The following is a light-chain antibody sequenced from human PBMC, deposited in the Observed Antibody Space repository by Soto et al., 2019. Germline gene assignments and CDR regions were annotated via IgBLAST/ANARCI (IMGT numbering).Light chain of an antibody. V-gene: IGKV3-15*01. CDR1: QSVSSN. J-gene: IGKJ1*01. CDR3: QQYNNWWT. CDR2: GAS. Sequence: EIVMTQSPATLSVSPGERATLSSRASQSVSSNLAWYQQKPGQAPRLLIYGASTRATGIPARLSGSGSGTEFTLTIRSLQSEDFAVYYCQQYNNWWTFGQGTKVDIK.